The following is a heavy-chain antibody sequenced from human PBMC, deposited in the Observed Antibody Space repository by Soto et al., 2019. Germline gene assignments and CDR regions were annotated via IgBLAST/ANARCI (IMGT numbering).Heavy chain of an antibody. Sequence: PGGSLRLSCPASGFTFSEYDMHWVRQAAGKGLASVALISYLGTKTDYADCVKDRFTISRDNFRKTVSLQMESLRAEDSAVYFCARTDTGGTYFEFWGRGTLVTVSS. V-gene: IGHV3-33*08. J-gene: IGHJ4*02. CDR2: ISYLGTKT. CDR1: GFTFSEYD. D-gene: IGHD3-16*01. CDR3: ARTDTGGTYFEF.